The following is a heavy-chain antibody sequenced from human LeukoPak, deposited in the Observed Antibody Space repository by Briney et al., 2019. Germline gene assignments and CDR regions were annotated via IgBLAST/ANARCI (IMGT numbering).Heavy chain of an antibody. Sequence: HTGGSLRLSCAASGFTFSSFPMSWVRQAPGKGLEWVSVISDSGGDTHYADSVKGRFTISRDNSKNTLYLQMNSLRAEDTAVYYCAKSLFGYSSSWYIWGQGTLVTVSS. CDR2: ISDSGGDT. V-gene: IGHV3-23*01. CDR1: GFTFSSFP. D-gene: IGHD6-13*01. CDR3: AKSLFGYSSSWYI. J-gene: IGHJ4*02.